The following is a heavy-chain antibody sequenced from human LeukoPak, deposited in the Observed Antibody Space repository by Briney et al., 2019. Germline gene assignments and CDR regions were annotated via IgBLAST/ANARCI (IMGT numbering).Heavy chain of an antibody. CDR1: GYTFIAYH. CDR3: AREAYCSSTSCYIATVTSSAKNWFDP. Sequence: GASVKVSCKASGYTFIAYHMHWVRQAPGQGLEWMGRIHPSSGATNYAQRFQGRVTLTRDTSINTAYMELGRLTSDDTAVYYCAREAYCSSTSCYIATVTSSAKNWFDPWGQGTLVTVSS. CDR2: IHPSSGAT. J-gene: IGHJ5*02. D-gene: IGHD2-2*02. V-gene: IGHV1-2*06.